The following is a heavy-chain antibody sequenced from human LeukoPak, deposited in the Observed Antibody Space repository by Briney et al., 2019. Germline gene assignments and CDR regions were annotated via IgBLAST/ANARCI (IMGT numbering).Heavy chain of an antibody. Sequence: ASVKVSCKASGYTFTGYYMHWVRQAPGQGLEWMGWINPNSGGTNYAQKFQGRVTMTRDTSISTAYMELSRLRSDDTAVYYCARNYGGNVKYFQHWGQGTLVTVSS. J-gene: IGHJ1*01. CDR1: GYTFTGYY. CDR3: ARNYGGNVKYFQH. V-gene: IGHV1-2*02. D-gene: IGHD4-23*01. CDR2: INPNSGGT.